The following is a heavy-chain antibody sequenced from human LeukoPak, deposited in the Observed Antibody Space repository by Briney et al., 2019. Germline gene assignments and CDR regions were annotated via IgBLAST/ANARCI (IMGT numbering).Heavy chain of an antibody. D-gene: IGHD3-10*01. CDR1: GGSISSYY. J-gene: IGHJ3*02. Sequence: SETLSLTCTVSGGSISSYYWSWIRQPAGRGLEWIGRIYTSGSTNYNPSLKSRVTMSVDTSKNQFSLKLSSVTAADTAVYYCACRMVRGVNLDAFDIWGQGTMVTVSS. CDR2: IYTSGST. CDR3: ACRMVRGVNLDAFDI. V-gene: IGHV4-4*07.